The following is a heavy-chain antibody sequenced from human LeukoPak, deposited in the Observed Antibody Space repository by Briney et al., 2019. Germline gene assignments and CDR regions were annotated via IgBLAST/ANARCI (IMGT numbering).Heavy chain of an antibody. CDR1: GFTVDDYD. J-gene: IGHJ4*02. CDR2: IYSGGST. Sequence: AGGSLRRSCAASGFTVDDYDMRWVRQAPGQGLEWVSVIYSGGSTYYAEAVKGRFTIPRDNSKNTLYLQMNSLRAEDTAVYYCARVLGKLTIDYWGQGTLVTVSS. V-gene: IGHV3-66*01. CDR3: ARVLGKLTIDY. D-gene: IGHD3-9*01.